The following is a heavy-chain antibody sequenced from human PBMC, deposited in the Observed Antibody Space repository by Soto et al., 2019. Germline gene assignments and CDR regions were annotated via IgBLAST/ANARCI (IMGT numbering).Heavy chain of an antibody. CDR3: ARDASNYDFWSGYSGGGFDY. J-gene: IGHJ4*02. V-gene: IGHV4-59*01. Sequence: SETLSLTCTVSGGSISSYYWSWIRQPPGKGLEWIGYIYYSGSTNYNPSLKSRVTISVDTSKNQFSLKLSSVTAADTAVYYRARDASNYDFWSGYSGGGFDYWGQGTLVTVSS. CDR2: IYYSGST. CDR1: GGSISSYY. D-gene: IGHD3-3*01.